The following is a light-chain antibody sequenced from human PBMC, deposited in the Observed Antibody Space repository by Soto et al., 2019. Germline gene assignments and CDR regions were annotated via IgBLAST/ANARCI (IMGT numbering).Light chain of an antibody. CDR1: SSNIGINS. CDR2: GDN. Sequence: QSVLTQPPSPSGTPGQTVTISCSGSSSNIGINSVDWYQLLPGTAPKLLIYGDNRRPSGVPDRFSGSQSGTSASLAITGLQSEDEADYYCAAWDDSLNGVLFGGGTKVTVL. CDR3: AAWDDSLNGVL. V-gene: IGLV1-44*01. J-gene: IGLJ2*01.